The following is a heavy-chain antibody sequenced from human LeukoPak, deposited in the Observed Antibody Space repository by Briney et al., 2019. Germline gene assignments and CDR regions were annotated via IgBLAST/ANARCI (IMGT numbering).Heavy chain of an antibody. CDR1: GFTVSGNY. J-gene: IGHJ6*03. Sequence: GGSLRLSCAVSGFTVSGNYMSWVRQAPGKGLEWVSLIYSGGTTYYADSVKGRFTISRDNAKNSLYLQMNSLRAEDTAVYYCARVVGDYYYYYYMDVWGKGTTVTVSS. CDR2: IYSGGTT. D-gene: IGHD4-17*01. CDR3: ARVVGDYYYYYYMDV. V-gene: IGHV3-53*01.